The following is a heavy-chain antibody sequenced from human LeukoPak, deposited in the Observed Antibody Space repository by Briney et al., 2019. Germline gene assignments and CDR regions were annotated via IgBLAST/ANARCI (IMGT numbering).Heavy chain of an antibody. Sequence: PGGSLRLSCAASGFTFSSYSMNWVRQAPGKGLEWVSHITASGTAMFYADSVKGRFTISRDNAKNSLYLQMNSLRDEDTAVYYCSKSCGILTGDFDYWGQGTLVTVSS. D-gene: IGHD3-9*01. V-gene: IGHV3-48*02. CDR2: ITASGTAM. J-gene: IGHJ4*02. CDR1: GFTFSSYS. CDR3: SKSCGILTGDFDY.